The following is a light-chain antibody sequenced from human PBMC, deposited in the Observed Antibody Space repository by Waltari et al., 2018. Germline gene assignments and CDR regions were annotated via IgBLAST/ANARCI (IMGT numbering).Light chain of an antibody. V-gene: IGKV2-40*01. Sequence: DIVMTQTPLSLPVTSGEPASISCRSSQSLLHSNGNTYLHWYLQKPGQSPRLLIYKVTNRESGVPDRFSGSGSGTDFTLKISRVEPEDVGVYYCMQTTKDPYSFGQGTKVEFK. CDR1: QSLLHSNGNTY. CDR3: MQTTKDPYS. CDR2: KVT. J-gene: IGKJ2*03.